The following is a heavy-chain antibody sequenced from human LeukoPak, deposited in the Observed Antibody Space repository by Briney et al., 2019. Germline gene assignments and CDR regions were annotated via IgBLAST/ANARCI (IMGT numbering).Heavy chain of an antibody. CDR3: ARDPSSSRYGGY. V-gene: IGHV3-21*01. CDR1: GFTFSSYS. CDR2: ISSSSSYI. Sequence: GGSLRLSCAASGFTFSSYSMNWVRQAPGKGLEWVSSISSSSSYIYYADSVTGRFNISRDNAKKSLYLQMNSLRVEDTAVYYCARDPSSSRYGGYWGKGTLVTVSS. J-gene: IGHJ4*02. D-gene: IGHD6-13*01.